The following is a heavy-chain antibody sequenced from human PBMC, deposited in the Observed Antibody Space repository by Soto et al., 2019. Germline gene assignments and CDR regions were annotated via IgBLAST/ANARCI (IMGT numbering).Heavy chain of an antibody. V-gene: IGHV4-30-4*01. J-gene: IGHJ4*02. CDR1: GGSISSGDYY. CDR3: ARANGVLRYFDWLLPRPYYFDY. D-gene: IGHD3-9*01. CDR2: IYYSGST. Sequence: SETLSLTCTVSGGSISSGDYYWSWIRQPPGKGLEWIGYIYYSGSTYYNPSLKSRVTISVDTSKNQFSLKLSSVTAADTAVYYCARANGVLRYFDWLLPRPYYFDYWGQGTLVTVSS.